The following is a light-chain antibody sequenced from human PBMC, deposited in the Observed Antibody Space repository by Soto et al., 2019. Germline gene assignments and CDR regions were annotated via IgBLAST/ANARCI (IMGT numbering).Light chain of an antibody. J-gene: IGKJ4*01. CDR3: QQRSNWPL. V-gene: IGKV3-11*01. Sequence: EFVFTQSPATLSLSPGERATLSCGASQSVSSNYLAWYQQKPGQAPRLLIYDASNRATGIPARFSGSGSRTDFTLTISSLEPEDFAVYYCQQRSNWPLFGGGTKVDIK. CDR2: DAS. CDR1: QSVSSNY.